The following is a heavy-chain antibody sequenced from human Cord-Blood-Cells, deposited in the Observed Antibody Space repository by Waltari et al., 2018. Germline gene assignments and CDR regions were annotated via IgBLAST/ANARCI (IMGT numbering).Heavy chain of an antibody. J-gene: IGHJ4*02. CDR2: INPNRGGT. CDR3: ARDHDGAFPNNMGTRAAAGNVDY. D-gene: IGHD6-13*01. CDR1: GYTFTGSH. V-gene: IGHV1-2*02. Sequence: QVQLLKSAAQVTKPEASLTVSCKASGYTFTGSHKHWVRKPPGKGLASMGWINPNRGGTTYVQKVQGRVTMTRDTSISTAYMELSRLMSDDAAVDYCARDHDGAFPNNMGTRAAAGNVDYWGQGTLVTVSS.